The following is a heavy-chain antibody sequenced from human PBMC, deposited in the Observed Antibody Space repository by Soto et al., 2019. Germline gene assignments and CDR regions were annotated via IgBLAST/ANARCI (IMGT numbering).Heavy chain of an antibody. D-gene: IGHD3-3*01. CDR2: INHSGST. J-gene: IGHJ4*02. CDR3: ARGPYYDFWSGYYEPPYYFDY. CDR1: GGSFSGYY. V-gene: IGHV4-34*01. Sequence: KPSETLSLTCAVYGGSFSGYYWSWIRQPPGKGLEWIGEINHSGSTNYNPSLKSRVTISVDTSKNQFSLKLSSVTAADTAVYYCARGPYYDFWSGYYEPPYYFDYWGQGTLVTVSS.